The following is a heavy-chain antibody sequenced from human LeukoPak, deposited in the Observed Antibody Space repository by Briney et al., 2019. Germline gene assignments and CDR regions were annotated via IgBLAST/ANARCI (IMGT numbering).Heavy chain of an antibody. CDR3: ASGLAAAAGEGSFDY. V-gene: IGHV3-7*03. D-gene: IGHD6-13*01. CDR1: GFTFSSYW. Sequence: PGGSLRLSCAASGFTFSSYWMSWVRQAPGKGLEWVANIKQDGSEKYYVDSVKGRFTISRDNAKNSLYLQMNSLRAEDTAVYYCASGLAAAAGEGSFDYWGQGTLVTVSS. CDR2: IKQDGSEK. J-gene: IGHJ4*02.